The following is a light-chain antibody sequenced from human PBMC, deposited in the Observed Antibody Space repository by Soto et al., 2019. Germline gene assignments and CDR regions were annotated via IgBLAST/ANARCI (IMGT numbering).Light chain of an antibody. J-gene: IGLJ2*01. V-gene: IGLV2-14*01. Sequence: QSALTQPASVSGSPGQSITLSCTGTSSDIGGYDYVSWYQRHPGKAPKLIIYDVNNRPSGVSNRFSGSKSGNTASLTISGLQAEDEADYYCTSYASGSSHVVFGDGTKVTLL. CDR3: TSYASGSSHVV. CDR1: SSDIGGYDY. CDR2: DVN.